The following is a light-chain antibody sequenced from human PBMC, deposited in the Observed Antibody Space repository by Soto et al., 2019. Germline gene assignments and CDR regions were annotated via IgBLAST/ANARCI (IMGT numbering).Light chain of an antibody. Sequence: QSALTQPASVSGSPGQSVTISCTGTSSDVGGHNYASWYQQHPGKAPNLMIYEVSNRPSGVSRRFSGSKSGNTASLTISGLQAEDEADYYCSSYTSISTLYVFGTGTKVTVL. CDR2: EVS. CDR1: SSDVGGHNY. J-gene: IGLJ1*01. V-gene: IGLV2-14*01. CDR3: SSYTSISTLYV.